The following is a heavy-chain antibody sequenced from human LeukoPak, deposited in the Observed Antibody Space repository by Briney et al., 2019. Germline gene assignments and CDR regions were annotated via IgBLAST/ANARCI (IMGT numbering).Heavy chain of an antibody. CDR1: GYSISSGYY. Sequence: SETLSLTCAVSGYSISSGYYWGWIRQPPRKGLEWIGSIYHSGSTYYNPSLKSRVTISVDTSKNQFSLKLSSVTAADTAVYYCARASSGWYAGGYFDYWGQGTLVTVSS. J-gene: IGHJ4*02. D-gene: IGHD6-19*01. V-gene: IGHV4-38-2*01. CDR2: IYHSGST. CDR3: ARASSGWYAGGYFDY.